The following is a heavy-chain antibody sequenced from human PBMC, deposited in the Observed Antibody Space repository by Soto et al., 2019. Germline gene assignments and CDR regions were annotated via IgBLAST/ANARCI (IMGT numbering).Heavy chain of an antibody. V-gene: IGHV3-23*01. J-gene: IGHJ4*02. CDR1: GFSFSAYA. D-gene: IGHD3-16*01. Sequence: DVQLLESGGGLAQPGESLRLSCVASGFSFSAYAMSWVRQSPGKGFEWVSTISGSGRITNYADSVKGRFTTSKDTSTNTLYLHMNSLTADETALYYCVKERIELWLIDYWGQGTLVTVSS. CDR2: ISGSGRIT. CDR3: VKERIELWLIDY.